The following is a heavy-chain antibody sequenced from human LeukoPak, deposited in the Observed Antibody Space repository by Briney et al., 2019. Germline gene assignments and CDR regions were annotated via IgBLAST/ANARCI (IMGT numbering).Heavy chain of an antibody. J-gene: IGHJ4*01. CDR2: IFADGSTT. CDR3: ARELPREVTLDY. D-gene: IGHD2-21*02. CDR1: EFNFFSYG. Sequence: GGSLRLSCVASEFNFFSYGMQWVRQAPGKGLVWVSRIFADGSTTSYADSVKGRFTISRDNAKNTLYLQMNCLRAEDTAVYYCARELPREVTLDYWGQGTLVTVSP. V-gene: IGHV3-74*01.